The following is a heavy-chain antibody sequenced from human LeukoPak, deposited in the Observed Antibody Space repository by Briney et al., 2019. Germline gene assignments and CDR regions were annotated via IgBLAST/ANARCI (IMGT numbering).Heavy chain of an antibody. CDR3: AKDGIAAAGSQDYYYYYMDV. V-gene: IGHV3-30*02. CDR1: GFTFSSYG. Sequence: GALRLSCAASGFTFSSYGMHWVRQAPGKGLEWVAFIRYDGSNKYYADSVKGRFTISRDNSKNTLYLQMNSLRAEDTAVYYCAKDGIAAAGSQDYYYYYMDVWGKGTTVTISS. CDR2: IRYDGSNK. J-gene: IGHJ6*03. D-gene: IGHD6-13*01.